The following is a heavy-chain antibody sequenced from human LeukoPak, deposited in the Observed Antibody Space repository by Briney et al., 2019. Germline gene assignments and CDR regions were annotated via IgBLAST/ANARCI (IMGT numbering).Heavy chain of an antibody. J-gene: IGHJ4*02. Sequence: SETLSLTCAVSGVSISGSYYYWGWIRQPPGKGLEWIGNIYHSGSTYYNPSLKSRVTISVDTSKNQFSLKLSSVTAADTAVYYCARGSGSYYTRFDYWGQGTLVTVSS. D-gene: IGHD3-10*01. CDR1: GVSISGSYYY. V-gene: IGHV4-39*07. CDR3: ARGSGSYYTRFDY. CDR2: IYHSGST.